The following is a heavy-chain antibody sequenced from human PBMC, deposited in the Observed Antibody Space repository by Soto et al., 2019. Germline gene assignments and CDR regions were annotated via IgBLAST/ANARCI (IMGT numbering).Heavy chain of an antibody. V-gene: IGHV1-24*01. J-gene: IGHJ4*02. CDR2: FDPEDGET. D-gene: IGHD2-2*01. Sequence: QVQLVQSGAEVKKPGASVKVSCKVSGYTLTELSMHWVRQAPGKGLEWMGGFDPEDGETIYAQKFQGIVTMTEDTSIDTAYMELSSLRSEDTAVYYCATVVGCSSTSCLEYYFDYWGQGTLVTVSS. CDR1: GYTLTELS. CDR3: ATVVGCSSTSCLEYYFDY.